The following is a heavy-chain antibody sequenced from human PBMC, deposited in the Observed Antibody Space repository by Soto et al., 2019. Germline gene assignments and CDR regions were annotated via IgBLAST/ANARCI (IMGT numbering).Heavy chain of an antibody. CDR1: GGSISSYY. J-gene: IGHJ4*02. CDR3: ARECSGYDSVVLFDY. CDR2: IYYSGST. V-gene: IGHV4-59*01. D-gene: IGHD5-12*01. Sequence: SETLALTCTVPGGSISSYYWSCIRQPPGKGLEWIGYIYYSGSTNYNPSLKSRVTISVDTSKNQFSLKLSSVTAADTAVYYCARECSGYDSVVLFDYWGQGTLVRVSS.